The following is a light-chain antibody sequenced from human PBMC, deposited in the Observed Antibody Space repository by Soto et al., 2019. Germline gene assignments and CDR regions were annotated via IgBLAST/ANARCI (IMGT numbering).Light chain of an antibody. Sequence: DIQMTQSPSSLSASVGDRATITCRASQSISSYLNWYQQKPGKAPKLLIYAASSLQSGVPSRFSGSGSGTDFTLTISSLQPEDFATYYCQQSYSTPPGTFGQGTKV. V-gene: IGKV1-39*01. J-gene: IGKJ1*01. CDR1: QSISSY. CDR2: AAS. CDR3: QQSYSTPPGT.